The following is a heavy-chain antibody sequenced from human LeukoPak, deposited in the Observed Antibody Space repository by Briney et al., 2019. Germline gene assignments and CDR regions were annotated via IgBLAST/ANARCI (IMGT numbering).Heavy chain of an antibody. Sequence: PGGSLRLSCATSGFTFSNYAIHWVRQAPGKGLEWVAVISFDGNYRDYADSVKGRFTISRDNSKNTLYLQMNSLRAEDTAVYYCAKSSGWYVGYYYYYMDVWGKGTTVTVSS. V-gene: IGHV3-30-3*02. CDR1: GFTFSNYA. J-gene: IGHJ6*03. CDR2: ISFDGNYR. D-gene: IGHD6-19*01. CDR3: AKSSGWYVGYYYYYMDV.